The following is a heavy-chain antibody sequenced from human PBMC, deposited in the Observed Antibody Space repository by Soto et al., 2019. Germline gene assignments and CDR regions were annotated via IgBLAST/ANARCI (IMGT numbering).Heavy chain of an antibody. Sequence: QLQLQESGSGLVKPSQTLSLTCAVSGGSISSGGYSWSWIRQPPGKGLEWIGYIYHSGSTYYNPSHKGRVTISVARSKNQFSLKLSSVTAADTAVYYCAAGGGLPRYYWGQGTLVTVSS. CDR3: AAGGGLPRYY. CDR1: GGSISSGGYS. V-gene: IGHV4-30-2*01. D-gene: IGHD5-12*01. CDR2: IYHSGST. J-gene: IGHJ4*02.